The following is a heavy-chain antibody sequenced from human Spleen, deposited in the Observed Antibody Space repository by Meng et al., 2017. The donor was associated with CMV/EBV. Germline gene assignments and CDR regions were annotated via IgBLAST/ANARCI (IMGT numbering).Heavy chain of an antibody. CDR3: AKDEDDGASGG. Sequence: CAASGSTFASYAMSWVRQAPGKGLEWVSGISATGDNTFYTDSVKGRFTISRDNTKNTLYLQMNSLRAEDTAVYYCAKDEDDGASGGWGQGTLVTVSS. CDR1: GSTFASYA. J-gene: IGHJ4*02. D-gene: IGHD4-17*01. CDR2: ISATGDNT. V-gene: IGHV3-23*01.